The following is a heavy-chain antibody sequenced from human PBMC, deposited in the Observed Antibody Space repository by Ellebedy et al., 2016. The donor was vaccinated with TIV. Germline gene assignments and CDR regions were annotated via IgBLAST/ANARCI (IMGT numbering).Heavy chain of an antibody. V-gene: IGHV3-15*01. Sequence: GESLKISCAASGFTFSNTWMTWVRQAPGKGLEWVGRIKSKASGGTTDSAAPVIGRFTISRDDSKDTLYLQMNSLNTEDTAVYYCASGYCDGGRCFSFTSWGLGTQVTVSS. CDR2: IKSKASGGTT. J-gene: IGHJ5*02. D-gene: IGHD2-15*01. CDR3: ASGYCDGGRCFSFTS. CDR1: GFTFSNTW.